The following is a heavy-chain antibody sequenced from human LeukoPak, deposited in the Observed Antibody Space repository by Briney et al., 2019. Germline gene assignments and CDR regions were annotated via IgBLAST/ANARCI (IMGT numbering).Heavy chain of an antibody. D-gene: IGHD3-22*01. CDR3: ARAPDYYDSSGYYYEGAFDI. Sequence: ASVKVSCKASGYTFTSYDINWVRRATGQGLEWMGWMNPNSGNTGYAQKFQGRVTMTRNTSISTAYMELSSLRSEDTAVYYCARAPDYYDSSGYYYEGAFDIWGQGTMVTVSS. V-gene: IGHV1-8*01. CDR1: GYTFTSYD. J-gene: IGHJ3*02. CDR2: MNPNSGNT.